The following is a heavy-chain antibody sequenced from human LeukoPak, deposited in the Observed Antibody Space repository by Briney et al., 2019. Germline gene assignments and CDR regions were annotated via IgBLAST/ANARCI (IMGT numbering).Heavy chain of an antibody. CDR3: ASANCSSTSCAPDY. J-gene: IGHJ4*02. V-gene: IGHV1-46*01. CDR2: IDPSGGST. Sequence: ASVKVSCKASGYTFTSYYMHWVRQAPGQGLEWMGIIDPSGGSTIYAQIFQGRVTMTRDTSTSTVYMELSRLRSEDTAVYYCASANCSSTSCAPDYWGQGMLVTLSS. CDR1: GYTFTSYY. D-gene: IGHD2-2*01.